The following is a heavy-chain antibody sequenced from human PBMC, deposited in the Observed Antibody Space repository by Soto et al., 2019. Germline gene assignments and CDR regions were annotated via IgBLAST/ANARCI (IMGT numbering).Heavy chain of an antibody. Sequence: QVQLQESGPGLVKPSGTLSLTCAVSSGSISSSNWWSWVRQPPGKGLEWIGEIYHSGSTNYNPSLKSRVTISVDKSKNQFSLKLSSVAAADTAVYYCAGQVAASLYYYYYYMDVWGKGTTVTVSS. D-gene: IGHD2-15*01. V-gene: IGHV4-4*02. CDR1: SGSISSSNW. J-gene: IGHJ6*03. CDR3: AGQVAASLYYYYYYMDV. CDR2: IYHSGST.